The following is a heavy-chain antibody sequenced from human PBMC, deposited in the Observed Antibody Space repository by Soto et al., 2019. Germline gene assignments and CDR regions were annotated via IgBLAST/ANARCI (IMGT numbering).Heavy chain of an antibody. V-gene: IGHV5-51*01. CDR2: MYPDDSDI. J-gene: IGHJ3*02. CDR1: GYSFSFYW. Sequence: GEALKISCKASGYSFSFYWMGWVRQMPGKGLEWMAIMYPDDSDIRYSPSFEAHVTISADKSTSTAFLQLSRLKASDTAMYSCATAYVYDFENSNYYRDAFDICGQGTLVTVSS. CDR3: ATAYVYDFENSNYYRDAFDI. D-gene: IGHD3-22*01.